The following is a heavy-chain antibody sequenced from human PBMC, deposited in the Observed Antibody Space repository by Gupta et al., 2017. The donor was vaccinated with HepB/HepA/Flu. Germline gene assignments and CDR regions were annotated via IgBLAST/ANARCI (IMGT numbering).Heavy chain of an antibody. V-gene: IGHV3-74*01. CDR2: VSADGKTA. CDR1: GFTFSGYW. CDR3: GRVGEAGY. J-gene: IGHJ4*02. D-gene: IGHD4-17*01. Sequence: EVQLIEYGGGLVQPGGSLRLSCAASGFTFSGYWMHWVRQTPGKGLVWVSDVSADGKTAFYADSVKGRFTISRYNANTVYLQMNSLRVEDTAVYYCGRVGEAGYWGQGAWSPSPQ.